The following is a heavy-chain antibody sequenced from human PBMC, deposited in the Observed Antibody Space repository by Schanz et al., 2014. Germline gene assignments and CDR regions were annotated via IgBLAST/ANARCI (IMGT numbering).Heavy chain of an antibody. CDR1: GFIVRSNY. CDR3: VRERTNYGGNSYFFDH. Sequence: VQLVESGGGLVQPGGSLRLSCAVSGFIVRSNYMTWVRQAPGKGLEWVSSISSRSSHIYYADSVKGRFTVSRDNAKNSVYLQMNGLRVEDTAVYYCVRERTNYGGNSYFFDHWGQGTLVTVSS. J-gene: IGHJ4*02. D-gene: IGHD2-21*02. V-gene: IGHV3-21*01. CDR2: ISSRSSHI.